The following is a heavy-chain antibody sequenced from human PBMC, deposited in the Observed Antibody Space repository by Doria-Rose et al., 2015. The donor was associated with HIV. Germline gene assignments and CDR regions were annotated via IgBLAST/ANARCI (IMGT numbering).Heavy chain of an antibody. D-gene: IGHD3-10*01. V-gene: IGHV4-4*09. J-gene: IGHJ6*03. CDR3: ARFRPSRGIYYSLDV. CDR1: GDSISSYY. Sequence: ETLSLTCTVSGDSISSYYWNWIRQPPGKGLEWIGYIYSSGSTHYNSSLKSRVTISIDTSKNQFSLKLSSVTAADTAVYYCARFRPSRGIYYSLDVWGKGTTVTVSS. CDR2: IYSSGST.